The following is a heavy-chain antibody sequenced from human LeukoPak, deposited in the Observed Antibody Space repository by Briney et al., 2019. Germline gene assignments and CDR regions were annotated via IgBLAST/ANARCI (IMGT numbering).Heavy chain of an antibody. D-gene: IGHD6-13*01. CDR2: IYPGDSTT. CDR3: VRQGAAAGYKPYYYYGMDV. CDR1: GYSFTSYW. J-gene: IGHJ6*02. Sequence: GESLKISCKGSGYSFTSYWIGWVRQMPGKGLEWMGIIYPGDSTTRYSPSFQGQVTISADKSISTAYLQWSSQRAPDTAMYYCVRQGAAAGYKPYYYYGMDVWGQGTTVTVSS. V-gene: IGHV5-51*01.